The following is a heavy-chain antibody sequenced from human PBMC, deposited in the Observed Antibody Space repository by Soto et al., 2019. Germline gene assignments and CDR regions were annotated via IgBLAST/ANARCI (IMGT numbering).Heavy chain of an antibody. D-gene: IGHD3-10*01. Sequence: QLQLQESGPGLVKPSETLSLTCTVSGGSISSSSYYWGWIRQPPGKGLEWIGSIYYSGSTYYNPSLKSRVTISVDTSKNQFSLKLSSVTAADTAVYYCARWFGELIPALWHWGQGTLVTVSS. CDR2: IYYSGST. CDR3: ARWFGELIPALWH. V-gene: IGHV4-39*01. CDR1: GGSISSSSYY. J-gene: IGHJ1*01.